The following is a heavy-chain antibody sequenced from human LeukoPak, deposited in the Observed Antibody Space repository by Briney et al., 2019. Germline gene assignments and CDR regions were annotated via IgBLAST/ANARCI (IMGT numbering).Heavy chain of an antibody. D-gene: IGHD5-12*01. CDR3: VGSGYDNTFDY. V-gene: IGHV4-59*01. CDR2: IYYSGST. J-gene: IGHJ4*02. Sequence: SETLSLTCTVSGGSISSYYWSWIRQPPGKGLEWIGYIYYSGSTNYNPSLKSRVTISVDTSKNQFSLKLSSVTAADTAVYYRVGSGYDNTFDYWGQGTLVTVSS. CDR1: GGSISSYY.